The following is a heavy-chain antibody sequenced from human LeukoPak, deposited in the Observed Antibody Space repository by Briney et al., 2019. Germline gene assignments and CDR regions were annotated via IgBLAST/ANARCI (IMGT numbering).Heavy chain of an antibody. D-gene: IGHD6-19*01. J-gene: IGHJ4*02. CDR2: IIPILGIE. Sequence: ASVKVSCKASGGTISSYTFNWVRQAPGQGLEWMGWIIPILGIEDYAQKFQGRVTITADKSTSTAYMELSSLRSEDTAVYYCARAPIRGSGWYLDYWGQGTLVTVSS. CDR3: ARAPIRGSGWYLDY. V-gene: IGHV1-69*10. CDR1: GGTISSYT.